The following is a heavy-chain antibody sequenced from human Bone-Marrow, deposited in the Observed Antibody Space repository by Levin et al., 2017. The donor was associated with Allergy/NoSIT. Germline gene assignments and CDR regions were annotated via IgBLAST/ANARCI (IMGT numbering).Heavy chain of an antibody. CDR1: GFDFTNDW. CDR3: ARSMGRSYYFYYYALDV. J-gene: IGHJ6*02. CDR2: VYPADSDT. D-gene: IGHD1-26*01. Sequence: GESLKISCKASGFDFTNDWIAWVRQMPGKGLELMGLVYPADSDTRYSPSFQGPVTISADKSIRTAYLQWSRLKASDPAVYYCARSMGRSYYFYYYALDVWGQGTTVTVSS. V-gene: IGHV5-51*01.